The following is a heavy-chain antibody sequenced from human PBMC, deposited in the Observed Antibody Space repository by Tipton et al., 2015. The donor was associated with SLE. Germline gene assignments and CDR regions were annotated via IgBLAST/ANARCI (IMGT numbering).Heavy chain of an antibody. V-gene: IGHV3-30*18. CDR2: ISYDGSNK. Sequence: SLRLSCAASGFTFSSYGMHWVRQAPGKGLEWVAVISYDGSNKYYADSVKGRFTISRDNSKNTLYLQMNSLRAEDTAVYYCAKANVLLWFGESGGMDVWGQGTTVTVSS. CDR1: GFTFSSYG. D-gene: IGHD3-10*01. J-gene: IGHJ6*02. CDR3: AKANVLLWFGESGGMDV.